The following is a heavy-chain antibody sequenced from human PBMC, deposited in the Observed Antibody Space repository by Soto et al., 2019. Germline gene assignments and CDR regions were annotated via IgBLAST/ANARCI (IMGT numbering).Heavy chain of an antibody. CDR1: GFTFSSYS. Sequence: GGSLRLSCAASGFTFSSYSMNWVRQAPGKGLEWVSSISSSSYIYYADSVKGRFTISRDNAKNSLYLQMNSLRAEDTAVYYCARAFALGNAFDIWGQGTMVTVSS. CDR2: ISSSSYI. CDR3: ARAFALGNAFDI. V-gene: IGHV3-21*01. D-gene: IGHD7-27*01. J-gene: IGHJ3*02.